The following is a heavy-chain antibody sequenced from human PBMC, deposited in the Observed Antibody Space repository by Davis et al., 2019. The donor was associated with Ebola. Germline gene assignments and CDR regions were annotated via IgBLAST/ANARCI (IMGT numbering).Heavy chain of an antibody. V-gene: IGHV4-59*11. CDR3: ARDRDGPGMNEY. Sequence: PSETLSLTCTVSGDSISGHYWSFIRQPPGKGLEWIGYIYYSGTTDYNPSLNSRVTISVDTSKNQFSLKLNSVTAADTAVYYCARDRDGPGMNEYWGQGTLVTVSS. J-gene: IGHJ4*02. D-gene: IGHD3-10*01. CDR1: GDSISGHY. CDR2: IYYSGTT.